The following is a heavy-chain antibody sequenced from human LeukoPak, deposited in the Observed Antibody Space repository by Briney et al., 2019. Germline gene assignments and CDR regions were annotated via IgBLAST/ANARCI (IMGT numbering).Heavy chain of an antibody. D-gene: IGHD2-2*01. CDR2: IYSGGST. V-gene: IGHV3-66*01. CDR3: ARASPLPRYCSSTSCYAYYYYYMDV. CDR1: GFTVSSNY. Sequence: SGGSLRLSCAASGFTVSSNYMSWVRQAPGKGLEWVSLIYSGGSTYYSDSVKGRFFISRDNSKNTLYLQMNSLRAEDTAVYYCARASPLPRYCSSTSCYAYYYYYMDVWGKGTTVTISS. J-gene: IGHJ6*03.